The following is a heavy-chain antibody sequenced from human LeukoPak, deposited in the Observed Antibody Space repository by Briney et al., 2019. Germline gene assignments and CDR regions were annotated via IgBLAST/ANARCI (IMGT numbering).Heavy chain of an antibody. Sequence: PGGSLRLSCAAPGFTFSSYSMNWVRQAPGKGLEWVSSISSSSSYIYYADSVKGRFTISRDNAKNSLYLQMNSLRAEDTAVYYCARVPVLEWLLYSDYWGQGTLVTVSS. CDR3: ARVPVLEWLLYSDY. V-gene: IGHV3-21*01. CDR1: GFTFSSYS. CDR2: ISSSSSYI. J-gene: IGHJ4*02. D-gene: IGHD3-3*01.